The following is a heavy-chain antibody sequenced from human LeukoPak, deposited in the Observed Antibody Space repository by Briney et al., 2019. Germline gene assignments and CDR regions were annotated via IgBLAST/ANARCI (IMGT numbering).Heavy chain of an antibody. D-gene: IGHD1-7*01. Sequence: GGSLRLSCAASGFTFSSKWMAWVRQAPGKGLEWVATIKEDGTKTYYVDSVKGRVTISRDNAENSLFLQMDSLTADDTAVYYCARNYYFDFWGQGTLVTVSS. V-gene: IGHV3-7*05. CDR1: GFTFSSKW. CDR2: IKEDGTKT. J-gene: IGHJ4*02. CDR3: ARNYYFDF.